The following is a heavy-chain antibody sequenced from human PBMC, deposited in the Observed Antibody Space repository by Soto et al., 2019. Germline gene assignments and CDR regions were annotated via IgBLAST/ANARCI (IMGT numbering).Heavy chain of an antibody. CDR3: ARGPSGYEVDY. CDR2: IWYDGSNK. Sequence: GGSLRLSCAASGFTFSSYGMHWVRQAPGKGLEWVAVIWYDGSNKYYADSVKGRFTISRDNSKNTLYLQMNSLRAEDTAVYYCARGPSGYEVDYWGQGTLVTVSS. V-gene: IGHV3-33*01. CDR1: GFTFSSYG. D-gene: IGHD5-12*01. J-gene: IGHJ4*02.